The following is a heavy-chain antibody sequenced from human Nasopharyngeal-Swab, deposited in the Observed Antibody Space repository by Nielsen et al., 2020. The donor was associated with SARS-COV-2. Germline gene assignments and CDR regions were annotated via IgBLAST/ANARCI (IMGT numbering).Heavy chain of an antibody. CDR2: IYYSGST. Sequence: SETLSLTCTVSGGSISSGGYYWSWIRQHPGKGLEWIGYIYYSGSTYYNPSLKSRVTISVDTSKNQFSLKLSSVTAADTAVYYCARVKRTIFGVANAFDIWGQGTMVTVSS. CDR1: GGSISSGGYY. D-gene: IGHD3-3*01. CDR3: ARVKRTIFGVANAFDI. J-gene: IGHJ3*02. V-gene: IGHV4-31*03.